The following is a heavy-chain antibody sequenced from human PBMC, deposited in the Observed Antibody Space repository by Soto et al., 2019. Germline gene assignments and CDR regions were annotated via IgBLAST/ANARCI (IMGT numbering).Heavy chain of an antibody. CDR1: GGSISTTHW. Sequence: SETLSLTCAVSGGSISTTHWWTWVRQPPGKGLEWIGEIYHSGSTNYNPSLKSRVTISVDNSKNQFSLKLSSVTAADTAVYYCARYIALSGTFYFDYWGQGALVTVSS. CDR2: IYHSGST. D-gene: IGHD6-19*01. CDR3: ARYIALSGTFYFDY. J-gene: IGHJ4*02. V-gene: IGHV4-4*02.